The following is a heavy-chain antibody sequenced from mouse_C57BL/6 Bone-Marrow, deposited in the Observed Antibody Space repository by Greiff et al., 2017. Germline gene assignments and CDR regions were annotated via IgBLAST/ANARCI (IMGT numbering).Heavy chain of an antibody. CDR2: IWWDADK. J-gene: IGHJ2*01. Sequence: QVTLKVSGPGILQPSQTLSLTCSFSGFSLCTIGMGVGWIRQPSGKGLEWLALIWWDADKIYNPALKGRLTISTDTSNNHAFLKIANVATADTATYYCARTRDYGRFDYWGQGTTLTVSA. CDR3: ARTRDYGRFDY. V-gene: IGHV8-8*01. CDR1: GFSLCTIGMG. D-gene: IGHD1-1*01.